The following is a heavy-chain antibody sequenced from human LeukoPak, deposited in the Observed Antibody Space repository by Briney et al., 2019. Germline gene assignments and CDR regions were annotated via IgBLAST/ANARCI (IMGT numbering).Heavy chain of an antibody. V-gene: IGHV1-2*02. CDR1: GYTFSGYY. D-gene: IGHD3-9*01. J-gene: IGHJ4*02. CDR2: INPNSGGA. Sequence: ASVKVSCKASGYTFSGYYMHWMRQAPGHGLEWMGSINPNSGGANYAQKFQGRVTMTWETSISTAYMELSRLSSDDTAVYYCAREYILTAYYGDYWGQGTLVTVSS. CDR3: AREYILTAYYGDY.